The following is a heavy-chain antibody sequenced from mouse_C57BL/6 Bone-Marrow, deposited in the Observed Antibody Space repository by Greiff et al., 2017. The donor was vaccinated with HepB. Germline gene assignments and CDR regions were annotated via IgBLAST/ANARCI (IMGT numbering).Heavy chain of an antibody. J-gene: IGHJ2*01. V-gene: IGHV5-6*01. CDR1: GFTFSSYG. Sequence: EVKVVESGGDLVKPGGSLKLSCAASGFTFSSYGMSWVRQTPDKRLEWVATISSGGSYTYYPDSVKGRFTISRDNAKNTLYLQMSSLKSEDTAMYYCASAYGNYDYWGQGTTLTVSS. CDR2: ISSGGSYT. D-gene: IGHD2-1*01. CDR3: ASAYGNYDY.